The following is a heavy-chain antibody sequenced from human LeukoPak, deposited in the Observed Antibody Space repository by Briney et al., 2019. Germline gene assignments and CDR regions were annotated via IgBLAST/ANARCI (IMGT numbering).Heavy chain of an antibody. J-gene: IGHJ5*02. CDR3: ARRYCGGDCWWFDP. CDR1: GYTFTGYY. V-gene: IGHV1-2*02. D-gene: IGHD2-21*02. Sequence: ASVKVSCKASGYTFTGYYMHWVRQAPGQGLEWMGWINPNSGGTNYAQKFQGRVTMTRDTSISTAYVELSRLRSDDTAVYYCARRYCGGDCWWFDPWGQGTLVTVSS. CDR2: INPNSGGT.